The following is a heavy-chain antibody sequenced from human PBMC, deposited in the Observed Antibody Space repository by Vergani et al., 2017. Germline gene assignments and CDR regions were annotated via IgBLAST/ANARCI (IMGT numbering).Heavy chain of an antibody. J-gene: IGHJ5*02. CDR3: ARGRGXYCSSTSCLNWFDP. CDR2: INHSGST. Sequence: QVQLQQWGAGLLKPSETLALTCAVYGGSFSGYYWSWIRQPPGKGLEWIGEINHSGSTNYNPSLKSRVTISVDTSKNQFSLKLSSVTAADTAVYYCARGRGXYCSSTSCLNWFDPWGQGTLVTVSS. V-gene: IGHV4-34*01. CDR1: GGSFSGYY. D-gene: IGHD2-2*01.